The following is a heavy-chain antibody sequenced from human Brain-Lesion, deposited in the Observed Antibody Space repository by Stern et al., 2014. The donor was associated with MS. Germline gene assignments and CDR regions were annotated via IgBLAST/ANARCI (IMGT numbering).Heavy chain of an antibody. CDR1: GGSISSGGYY. CDR2: IFNSGSP. V-gene: IGHV4-61*02. D-gene: IGHD2-2*01. J-gene: IGHJ6*02. CDR3: ARGRVVPGFQYYATDV. Sequence: VQLVESGPGLVKPSQTLSLSCTVSGGSISSGGYYWSWIRQPAGKGLEWIGRIFNSGSPSYTPSLKSRVTISIDTSKTHFSLRLTSMTAADTAVYYCARGRVVPGFQYYATDVWGQGTTVIVSS.